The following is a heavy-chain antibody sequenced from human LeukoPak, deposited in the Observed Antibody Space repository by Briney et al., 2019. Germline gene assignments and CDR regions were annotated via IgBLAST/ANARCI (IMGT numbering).Heavy chain of an antibody. CDR2: IYTSGST. J-gene: IGHJ3*02. CDR3: ARTGLRFLEWLSRPGAFDI. Sequence: PSETLSLTCTVSGGSVSGYYWSWIRQPAGKGLEWIGRIYTSGSTNYNPSLKSRVTISVDTSKNQFSLKLSSVTAADTAVYYCARTGLRFLEWLSRPGAFDIWGQGTMVTVSS. CDR1: GGSVSGYY. D-gene: IGHD3-3*01. V-gene: IGHV4-4*07.